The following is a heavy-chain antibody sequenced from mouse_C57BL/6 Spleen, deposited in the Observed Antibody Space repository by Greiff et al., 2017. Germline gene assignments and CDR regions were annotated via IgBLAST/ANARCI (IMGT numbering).Heavy chain of an antibody. Sequence: EVQRVESGPELVKPGASVKISCKASGYSFTGYYMNWVKQSPEKSLEWIGEINPSTGGTTYNQKFKAKATLTVDKASSTAYMQLKSLTSEDSAVYYCARYYYGSSYPFDYWGQGTTLTVSS. J-gene: IGHJ2*01. CDR3: ARYYYGSSYPFDY. D-gene: IGHD1-1*01. V-gene: IGHV1-42*01. CDR1: GYSFTGYY. CDR2: INPSTGGT.